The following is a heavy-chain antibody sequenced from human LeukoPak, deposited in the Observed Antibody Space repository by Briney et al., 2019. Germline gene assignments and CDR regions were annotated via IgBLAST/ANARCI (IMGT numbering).Heavy chain of an antibody. CDR1: GGSISSSNW. D-gene: IGHD3-10*01. CDR2: IYHSGST. J-gene: IGHJ3*02. V-gene: IGHV4-4*02. CDR3: ARGRFSTYYPGEDAFDI. Sequence: KSSETLSLTCTVSGGSISSSNWWSWVRQPPGKGLEWIGEIYHSGSTNYNPSLKSRVTISVDKSKNQFSLKLSSVTAADTAVYYCARGRFSTYYPGEDAFDIWGQGTMVTVSS.